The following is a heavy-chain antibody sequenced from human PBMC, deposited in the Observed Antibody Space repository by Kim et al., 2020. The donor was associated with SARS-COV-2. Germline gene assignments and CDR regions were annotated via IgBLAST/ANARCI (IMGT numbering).Heavy chain of an antibody. Sequence: SETLSLTCAVYGGSFSGYYWSWIRQPPGKGLEWIGEINHSGSTNYNPSLKSRVTISVDTSKNQFSLKLSSVTAADTAVYYCARYSSSSVGVEGMDVWGQGTTVTVSS. CDR2: INHSGST. CDR1: GGSFSGYY. J-gene: IGHJ6*02. D-gene: IGHD6-13*01. V-gene: IGHV4-34*01. CDR3: ARYSSSSVGVEGMDV.